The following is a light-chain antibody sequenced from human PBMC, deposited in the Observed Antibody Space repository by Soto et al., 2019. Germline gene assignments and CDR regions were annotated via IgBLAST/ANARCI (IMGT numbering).Light chain of an antibody. V-gene: IGKV3-20*01. CDR3: QQYGSSPPYT. Sequence: EIVLTQSPGTLSLSPGERATLSCRASQRVSSSYLAWYQQKPGQAPRLLIYVASSRATGIPDRFSGSGSGTDFSITISRLEPEDFAGYYCQQYGSSPPYTFGQGNKLELK. CDR1: QRVSSSY. CDR2: VAS. J-gene: IGKJ2*01.